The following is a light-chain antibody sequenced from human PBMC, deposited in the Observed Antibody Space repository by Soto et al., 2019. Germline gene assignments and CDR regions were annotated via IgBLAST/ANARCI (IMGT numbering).Light chain of an antibody. CDR2: WAS. Sequence: DILMTQSPASLAVSLGERVTINFNSIHSFLYSSNNRNYLAWYQQKPGQPPKLLIYWASTRESGVPDRFSGSGSGTDFTLTISSLQAEDVAVYYCQQYYNTPLTFGGGTKVDIK. CDR1: HSFLYSSNNRNY. V-gene: IGKV4-1*01. CDR3: QQYYNTPLT. J-gene: IGKJ4*01.